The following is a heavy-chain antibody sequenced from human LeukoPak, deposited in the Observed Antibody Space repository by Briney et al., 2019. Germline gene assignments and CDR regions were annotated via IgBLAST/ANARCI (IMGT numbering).Heavy chain of an antibody. CDR3: ARDRGSRWFGPIDY. V-gene: IGHV3-33*01. Sequence: GRSLRLSCAASGFTFSSHGMHWVRQAPGKGLEWVAVIWNDGGNTYHADSVKGRFTISRDNSKNTLHLQMNSLRAEDTAVYYCARDRGSRWFGPIDYWGLGTLVTVSS. D-gene: IGHD6-13*01. J-gene: IGHJ4*02. CDR1: GFTFSSHG. CDR2: IWNDGGNT.